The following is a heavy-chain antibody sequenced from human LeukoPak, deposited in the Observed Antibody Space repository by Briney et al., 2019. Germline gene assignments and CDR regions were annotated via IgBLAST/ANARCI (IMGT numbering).Heavy chain of an antibody. CDR2: ISSTSRTI. D-gene: IGHD3-10*01. CDR3: ASGFRSGFGEIF. V-gene: IGHV3-48*02. CDR1: GFTFSNYG. Sequence: GGSLRLSCAASGFTFSNYGMSWVRQAPGKGLEWLSYISSTSRTIYYAESVKGRFTAPRDNAKNSLYLQMNSLRDEDTAVYYCASGFRSGFGEIFWGQGTLVTVSS. J-gene: IGHJ4*02.